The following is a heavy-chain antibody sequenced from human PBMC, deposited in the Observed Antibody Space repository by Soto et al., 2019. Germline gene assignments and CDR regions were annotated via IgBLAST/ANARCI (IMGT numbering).Heavy chain of an antibody. V-gene: IGHV1-2*02. CDR1: GYTFTGYY. D-gene: IGHD3-10*01. Sequence: QVQLVQSGAEVKKPGASVKVSCKASGYTFTGYYMHWVRQAHGQGLEWMGWINPNSGGTNYAQKFQGRVTMTRDTSISTDYMELRRLRSVDTSVYYCARGYTGVYNYWGQGTLVTVSS. CDR3: ARGYTGVYNY. J-gene: IGHJ4*02. CDR2: INPNSGGT.